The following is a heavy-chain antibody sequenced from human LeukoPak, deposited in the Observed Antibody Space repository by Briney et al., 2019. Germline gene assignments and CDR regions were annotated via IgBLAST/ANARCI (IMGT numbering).Heavy chain of an antibody. Sequence: SETLSLTCAVYGGSFSGYYWSWIWQPAGKGLEWIGRIYTSGSTNYNPSLKSRVTMSVDTSKNQFSLKLSSVTAADTAVYYCARDYGSGSYLNWFDPWGQGTLVTVSS. V-gene: IGHV4-4*07. CDR1: GGSFSGYY. D-gene: IGHD3-10*01. CDR2: IYTSGST. J-gene: IGHJ5*02. CDR3: ARDYGSGSYLNWFDP.